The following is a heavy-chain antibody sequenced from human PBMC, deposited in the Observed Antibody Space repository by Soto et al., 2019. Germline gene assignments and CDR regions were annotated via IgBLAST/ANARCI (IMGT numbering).Heavy chain of an antibody. D-gene: IGHD3-22*01. CDR3: ARGYYYDSSGPSFGVSRPHHQGAFDI. Sequence: QSGGSLRLSCAASGFTFSSYAMHWVRQAPGKGLEYVSAISSNGGSTYYADSVKGRFTISRDNSKNTLYLQMGSLRAEDMAVYYCARGYYYDSSGPSFGVSRPHHQGAFDIWGQGTMVTVSS. V-gene: IGHV3-64*02. J-gene: IGHJ3*02. CDR1: GFTFSSYA. CDR2: ISSNGGST.